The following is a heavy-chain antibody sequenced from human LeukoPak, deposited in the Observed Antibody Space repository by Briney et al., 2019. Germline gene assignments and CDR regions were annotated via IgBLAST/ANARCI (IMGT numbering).Heavy chain of an antibody. V-gene: IGHV4-59*08. J-gene: IGHJ6*02. D-gene: IGHD6-6*01. Sequence: SETLSLTCTVSGGSISSYYWSWIRQPPGKGLEWIGYIYYSGSTNYNPSLKSRVTISVDTSKNHFSLKLSSVTAADTAVYYCARHLQPTSSLGYYYYGMDVWGQGTTVTVSS. CDR1: GGSISSYY. CDR2: IYYSGST. CDR3: ARHLQPTSSLGYYYYGMDV.